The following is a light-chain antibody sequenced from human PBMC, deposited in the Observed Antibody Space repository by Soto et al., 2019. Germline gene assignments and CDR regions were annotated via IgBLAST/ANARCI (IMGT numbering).Light chain of an antibody. V-gene: IGKV1-39*01. CDR1: QSIATF. CDR2: ASF. Sequence: DIQMTQSPSSLSVSVRDRVTITCRASQSIATFLHWYQQKPGKAPKLLIYASFNLQSGVPSRFSGSGSGTDFTLTISSLQPEDFATYYGQQSYNIPYTFGQGTKLESK. CDR3: QQSYNIPYT. J-gene: IGKJ2*01.